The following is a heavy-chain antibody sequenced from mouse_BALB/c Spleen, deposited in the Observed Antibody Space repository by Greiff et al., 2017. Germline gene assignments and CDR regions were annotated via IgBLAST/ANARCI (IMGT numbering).Heavy chain of an antibody. Sequence: LVESGPELVKPGASVKMSCKASGFTFTSYVMHWVKQKPGQGLEWIGYINPYNDGTKYNEKFKGKATLTLDKSSSKAYMELSSLTSGDSAVYYGERGGGSSAYYSMDDWGQGTSVTVSA. CDR1: GFTFTSYV. J-gene: IGHJ4*01. V-gene: IGHV1-14*01. CDR2: INPYNDGT. D-gene: IGHD1-1*01. CDR3: ERGGGSSAYYSMDD.